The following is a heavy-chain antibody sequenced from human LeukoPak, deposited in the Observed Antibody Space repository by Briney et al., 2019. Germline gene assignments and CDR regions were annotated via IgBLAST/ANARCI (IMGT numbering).Heavy chain of an antibody. CDR3: AELGITMIGGV. CDR2: ISSSSSAI. J-gene: IGHJ6*04. D-gene: IGHD3-10*02. CDR1: GFTFRIYS. V-gene: IGHV3-48*04. Sequence: GGPLRLFCAASGFTFRIYSMNGVRKARGKGLEWVSYISSSSSAIYYADSVKCRFTIARDNAKNSLYLQMNSLGAEDTAVYYCAELGITMIGGVWGKGTTVTISS.